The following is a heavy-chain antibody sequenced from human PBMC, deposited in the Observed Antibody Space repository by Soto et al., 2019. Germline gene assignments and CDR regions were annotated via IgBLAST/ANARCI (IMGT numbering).Heavy chain of an antibody. D-gene: IGHD6-25*01. CDR1: GGSISSSSYY. CDR3: ARRDAAGAFDY. V-gene: IGHV4-39*01. J-gene: IGHJ4*02. Sequence: QLQLQESGPGLVKPSETLSLTCTVSGGSISSSSYYWGWIRQPPGKGLEWIGSIYYSGSTYYNPSIKSRVTISVDTSKNQFSLKLSSVTAADTAVYYCARRDAAGAFDYWGQGTMVTVSS. CDR2: IYYSGST.